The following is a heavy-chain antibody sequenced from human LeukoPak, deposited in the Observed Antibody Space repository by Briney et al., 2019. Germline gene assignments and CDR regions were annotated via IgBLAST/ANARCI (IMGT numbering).Heavy chain of an antibody. Sequence: SGTLSLTCAVSGGSISSSNWWSWVPQAPGKGLVWFGEIYHSESTNYNPSLKSRVTISVDKSKNQFSLKLSSVTAADTAVYYCARSLYSSGWTPYFDYWGQGTLVTVSS. J-gene: IGHJ4*02. CDR3: ARSLYSSGWTPYFDY. CDR1: GGSISSSNW. CDR2: IYHSEST. D-gene: IGHD6-19*01. V-gene: IGHV4-4*02.